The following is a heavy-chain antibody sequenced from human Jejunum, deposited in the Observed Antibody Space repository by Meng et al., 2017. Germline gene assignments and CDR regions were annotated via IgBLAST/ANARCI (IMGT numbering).Heavy chain of an antibody. D-gene: IGHD4-17*01. CDR3: AHKYLSDYGDPFDI. CDR1: GFSLSTRSVG. CDR2: IYWNDDE. J-gene: IGHJ3*02. Sequence: SGPTLAKPTQTLTLTCTFSGFSLSTRSVGVGWIRQPPGKALEGLALIYWNDDERYSPSLKSRLSIAKDTSKNQVVLTMTNMAPVDTATYFCAHKYLSDYGDPFDIWGQGTKVTVSS. V-gene: IGHV2-5*01.